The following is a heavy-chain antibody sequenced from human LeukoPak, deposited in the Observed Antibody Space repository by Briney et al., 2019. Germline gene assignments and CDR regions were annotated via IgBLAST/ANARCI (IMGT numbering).Heavy chain of an antibody. CDR3: AKDKSSSLYELYYYYYMDV. J-gene: IGHJ6*03. CDR1: GFTFSSYG. V-gene: IGHV3-33*06. Sequence: GGSLRLSCGASGFTFSSYGMPWVRQAPGKGVERVAVIWYYGSNKYYADSVKGRFTISRDNSKNTLYLQMNSLRAEDTAAYYCAKDKSSSLYELYYYYYMDVWGKGTTVTVSS. CDR2: IWYYGSNK. D-gene: IGHD6-13*01.